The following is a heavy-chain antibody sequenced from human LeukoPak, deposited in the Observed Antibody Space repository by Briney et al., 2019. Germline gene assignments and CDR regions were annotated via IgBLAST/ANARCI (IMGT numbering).Heavy chain of an antibody. Sequence: GGTLRLSCAASGFTFSSCWKHWVRQAPAKGLELVANIKQDGSEKYYVDSVKGRFTISRDNAKNSLYLQMNSLRAEDTAVYFCARTYPGIALAGTFDYWRQGTRVTFSS. CDR2: IKQDGSEK. CDR3: ARTYPGIALAGTFDY. CDR1: GFTFSSCW. V-gene: IGHV3-7*01. D-gene: IGHD6-19*01. J-gene: IGHJ4*02.